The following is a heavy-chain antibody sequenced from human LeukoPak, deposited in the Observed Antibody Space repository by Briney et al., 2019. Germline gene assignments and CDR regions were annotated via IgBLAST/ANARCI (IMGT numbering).Heavy chain of an antibody. Sequence: GGSLRLSCAASGFTFSSYSMDWVRQAPGKGLEWVSSISSSSSYIYYADSVKGRFTISRDNAKNSLYLQMNSLRAEDTAVYYCAREGASIAAAGPNWFDPWGQGTLVTVSS. V-gene: IGHV3-21*01. J-gene: IGHJ5*02. CDR3: AREGASIAAAGPNWFDP. CDR1: GFTFSSYS. D-gene: IGHD6-13*01. CDR2: ISSSSSYI.